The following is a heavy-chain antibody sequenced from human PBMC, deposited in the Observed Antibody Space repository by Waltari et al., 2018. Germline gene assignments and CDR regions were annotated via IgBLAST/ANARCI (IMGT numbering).Heavy chain of an antibody. J-gene: IGHJ4*02. V-gene: IGHV4-38-2*01. Sequence: QVKLQESGPGLVKPSETLSLTCAVSGYSVNSGHYWGWIRQPPGQRLEWIGSIYRFGDSSYSPSLRGRITISLDTSKNHLSLELRYVTAADTGLYFCARHHTDSSSSAFDYWGQGTLVTVSS. CDR2: IYRFGDS. D-gene: IGHD6-6*01. CDR3: ARHHTDSSSSAFDY. CDR1: GYSVNSGHY.